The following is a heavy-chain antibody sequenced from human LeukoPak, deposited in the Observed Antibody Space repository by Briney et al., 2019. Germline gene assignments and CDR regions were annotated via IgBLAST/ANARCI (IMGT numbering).Heavy chain of an antibody. CDR1: GGSFSGYY. CDR3: ARALRLGELSRIPQSY. J-gene: IGHJ4*02. V-gene: IGHV4-34*01. CDR2: INHSGST. D-gene: IGHD3-16*02. Sequence: SETLSLTCAVYGGSFSGYYWSWIRQPPGKGLEWIGEINHSGSTNYNPSLKSRVTISVDTSKNQFSLKLSSVTAADTAVYYCARALRLGELSRIPQSYWGQGTLVTVSS.